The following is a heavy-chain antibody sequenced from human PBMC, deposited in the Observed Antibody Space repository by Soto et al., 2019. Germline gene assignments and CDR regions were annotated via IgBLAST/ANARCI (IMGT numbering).Heavy chain of an antibody. Sequence: GGSLRLSCEASGFTFINYAMSWVRQSPGKGLEWVSSISDTGGDSYYAGSMDGRFTVSRDNSKNTLYLQINSLRAEDTAIYYCVRDLYRSATMPCLDHWGQGALVTVSS. D-gene: IGHD1-1*01. CDR3: VRDLYRSATMPCLDH. J-gene: IGHJ4*02. V-gene: IGHV3-23*01. CDR2: ISDTGGDS. CDR1: GFTFINYA.